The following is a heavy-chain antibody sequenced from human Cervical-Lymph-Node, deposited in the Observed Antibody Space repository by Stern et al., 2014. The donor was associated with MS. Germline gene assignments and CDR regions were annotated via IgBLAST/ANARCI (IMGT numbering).Heavy chain of an antibody. J-gene: IGHJ4*02. D-gene: IGHD3-22*01. CDR3: ARGTSHYDSSGTDF. CDR1: GFTFSSYG. V-gene: IGHV3-30*03. CDR2: FSYDGISK. Sequence: VQLVESGGGVVQPGTSLRLSCEASGFTFSSYGMHWVRQAPGKWLEWVAVFSYDGISKYYADSVSGRFTLSRDNSKNTLYLQMDSLRAGDTAVYYCARGTSHYDSSGTDFWGQGTLVTVSS.